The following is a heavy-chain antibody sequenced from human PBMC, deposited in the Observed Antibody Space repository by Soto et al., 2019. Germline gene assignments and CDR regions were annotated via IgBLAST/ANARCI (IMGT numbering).Heavy chain of an antibody. Sequence: PXGSLGRACSASGCTFSSYAMSWVRQAPGKGLEWVSAISGSGGSTYYADSVKGRFTISRDNSKNTLYLQMNSLRAEDTAVYYCAGYGMDVWGQGTTVTVSS. J-gene: IGHJ6*02. CDR1: GCTFSSYA. V-gene: IGHV3-23*01. CDR2: ISGSGGST. CDR3: AGYGMDV.